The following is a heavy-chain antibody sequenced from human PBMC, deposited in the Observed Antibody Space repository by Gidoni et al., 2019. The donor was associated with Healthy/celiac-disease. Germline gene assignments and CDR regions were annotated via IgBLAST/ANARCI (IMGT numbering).Heavy chain of an antibody. J-gene: IGHJ5*02. D-gene: IGHD1-1*01. CDR2: ISWNSGSI. V-gene: IGHV3-9*01. Sequence: EVQLVESGGGLVQPGWYLRLSCAASGFPFDDYAMHWVRQAPGKGLEWVSGISWNSGSIGYADSVKGRFTISRDNAKNSLYLQMNSLRAEDTALYYCAKDIGSWNEGYWFDPWGQGTLVTVSS. CDR1: GFPFDDYA. CDR3: AKDIGSWNEGYWFDP.